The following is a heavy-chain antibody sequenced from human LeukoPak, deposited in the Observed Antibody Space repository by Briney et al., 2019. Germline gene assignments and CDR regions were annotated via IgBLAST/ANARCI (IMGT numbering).Heavy chain of an antibody. D-gene: IGHD3-22*01. CDR2: ISYDGSNK. V-gene: IGHV3-30-3*01. J-gene: IGHJ4*02. CDR3: ARDTDSSGYWVDY. Sequence: QPGGSLRLSCAASGFTFSSYAMTWVRQAPGKGLEWVAVISYDGSNKYYADSVKGRFTISRDNSKNTLYLQMSSLRAEDTAVYYCARDTDSSGYWVDYWGQGTLVTVSS. CDR1: GFTFSSYA.